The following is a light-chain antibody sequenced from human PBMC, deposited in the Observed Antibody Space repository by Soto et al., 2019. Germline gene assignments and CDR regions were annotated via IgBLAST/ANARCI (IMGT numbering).Light chain of an antibody. Sequence: EIVMTQSPATLSVSPGERATLSCRASQSVSSNLAWYQQKPGQAPRLLLYGASTSATGIPARFSGSGSGTEFTLTISSLQSEDFAVYYCQHYNNWPETFGQGTKVEIK. CDR1: QSVSSN. J-gene: IGKJ1*01. V-gene: IGKV3-15*01. CDR2: GAS. CDR3: QHYNNWPET.